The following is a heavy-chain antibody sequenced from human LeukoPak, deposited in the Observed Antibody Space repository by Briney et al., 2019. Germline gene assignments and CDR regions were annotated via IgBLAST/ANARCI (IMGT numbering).Heavy chain of an antibody. J-gene: IGHJ6*02. CDR2: IYYSGST. CDR3: ARGIAAAGTYRYYYYGVDV. V-gene: IGHV4-59*01. D-gene: IGHD6-13*01. CDR1: GGSISSYY. Sequence: SETLSLTCTVSGGSISSYYWSWIRQPPGKGLEWIGYIYYSGSTNYNPSLKSRVTISVDTSKNQFSLKLSSVTAADTAVYYCARGIAAAGTYRYYYYGVDVWGQGTTVTVSS.